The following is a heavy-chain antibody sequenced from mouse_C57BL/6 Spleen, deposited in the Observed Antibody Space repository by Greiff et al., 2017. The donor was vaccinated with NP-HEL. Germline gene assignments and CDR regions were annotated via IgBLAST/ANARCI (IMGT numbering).Heavy chain of an antibody. CDR3: AFYYGSSPYWYFDV. V-gene: IGHV1-4*01. D-gene: IGHD1-1*01. CDR1: GYTFTSYT. CDR2: INPSSGYT. Sequence: VQLQQSGAELARPGASVKMSCKASGYTFTSYTMHWVKQRPGQGLEWIGYINPSSGYTKYNQKFKDKATLTADKSSSTAYMQLSSLTSEDSAVYYGAFYYGSSPYWYFDVWGTGTTVTVSS. J-gene: IGHJ1*03.